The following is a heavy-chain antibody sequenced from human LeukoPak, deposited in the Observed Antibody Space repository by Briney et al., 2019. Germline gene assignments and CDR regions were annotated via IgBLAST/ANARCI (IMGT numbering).Heavy chain of an antibody. Sequence: GGSLRLSCAASGFTFDDYAMHWVRQGPGKGLEWVSGISWDSGRVNFADSVKGRFTISRDNAKNSLYLQMNSLRAEDTALYYCARRDIVVVPASILGAFDIWGQGTMVTVSS. CDR3: ARRDIVVVPASILGAFDI. D-gene: IGHD2-2*02. V-gene: IGHV3-9*01. CDR1: GFTFDDYA. J-gene: IGHJ3*02. CDR2: ISWDSGRV.